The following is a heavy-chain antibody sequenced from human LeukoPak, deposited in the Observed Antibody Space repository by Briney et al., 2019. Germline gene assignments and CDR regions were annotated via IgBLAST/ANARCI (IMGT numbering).Heavy chain of an antibody. D-gene: IGHD3-3*01. CDR1: GFTFSSYA. J-gene: IGHJ4*02. CDR2: ISYDGNNK. CDR3: ARAYFWSGSDSFDY. V-gene: IGHV3-30-3*01. Sequence: PGGSLRLSCAASGFTFSSYAMHWVRQAPGKGLEWVAVISYDGNNKYYADSVKGRFTISRDNSKNTLYLQMNSLRAEDTAVYYCARAYFWSGSDSFDYWGQGTLVTVSS.